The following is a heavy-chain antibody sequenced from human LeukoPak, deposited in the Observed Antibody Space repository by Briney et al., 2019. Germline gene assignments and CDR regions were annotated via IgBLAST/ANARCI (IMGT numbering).Heavy chain of an antibody. V-gene: IGHV3-30*18. J-gene: IGHJ4*02. Sequence: PGGSLRLSCAASGFTFSNYAMNWVRQAPGKGLEWVAVISYDGSNKYYGDSVKGRFTISRDNSKSTLYLQTNTLRVEDAAVYYCAKDRVEGKQWLAQFDSWGQGTLVTVSS. D-gene: IGHD6-19*01. CDR2: ISYDGSNK. CDR1: GFTFSNYA. CDR3: AKDRVEGKQWLAQFDS.